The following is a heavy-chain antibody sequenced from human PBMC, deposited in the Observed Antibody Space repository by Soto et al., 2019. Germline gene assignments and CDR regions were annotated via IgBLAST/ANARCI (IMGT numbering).Heavy chain of an antibody. CDR1: GGTFSSYT. Sequence: QVQLVQSGAEVKKPGSSVKVSCKASGGTFSSYTISWVRQAPGQGLEWMGRIIPILGIANYAQKFQGRVRITADKSTSTAYMELSSLRSEDTAVYYCARGILYGDYVHTFDYWGQGTLVTVSS. J-gene: IGHJ4*02. V-gene: IGHV1-69*02. CDR2: IIPILGIA. CDR3: ARGILYGDYVHTFDY. D-gene: IGHD4-17*01.